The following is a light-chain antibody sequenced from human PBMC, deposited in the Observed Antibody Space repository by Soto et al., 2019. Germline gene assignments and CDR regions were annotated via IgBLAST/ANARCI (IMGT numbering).Light chain of an antibody. J-gene: IGKJ5*01. CDR3: QQYNSYSPLT. CDR2: KAS. CDR1: QKISNW. Sequence: DIQMTQSPSTLSASVGDRVSITCRASQKISNWLAWYQQKPGKAPKLLIYKASSLESGVPSRFSGSGSGTEFTLTLSSLQPDDFATYYCQQYNSYSPLTFGGGTRLEIK. V-gene: IGKV1-5*03.